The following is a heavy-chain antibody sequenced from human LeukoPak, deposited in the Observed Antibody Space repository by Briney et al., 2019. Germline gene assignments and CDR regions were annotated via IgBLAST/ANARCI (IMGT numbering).Heavy chain of an antibody. V-gene: IGHV3-30*04. CDR1: GFTFSTYA. J-gene: IGHJ4*02. Sequence: PGGSLRLSCAASGFTFSTYAMHWVRQTPGEGLEWVAVTSYDESKKEYAESVKGRFTISRDNSKNTLYLEMNSLRVEDTAVYYCARDKGKGAYFDYWGQGTLVTVSS. CDR3: ARDKGKGAYFDY. CDR2: TSYDESKK.